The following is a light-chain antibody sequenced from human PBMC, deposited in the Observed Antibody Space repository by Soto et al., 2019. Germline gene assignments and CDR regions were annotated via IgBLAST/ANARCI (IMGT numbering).Light chain of an antibody. V-gene: IGKV3-20*01. J-gene: IGKJ1*01. CDR3: QQYGSSPGT. CDR1: QSVTSNY. Sequence: ERGLTQSAGTLSLSPGERSTLSCRASQSVTSNYLAWYQQKPGQAPRLLIFGASIRDTGIPDSFSGSGSGTDFTLTISRLEPEDFAVYYCQQYGSSPGTFGQGTKVDIK. CDR2: GAS.